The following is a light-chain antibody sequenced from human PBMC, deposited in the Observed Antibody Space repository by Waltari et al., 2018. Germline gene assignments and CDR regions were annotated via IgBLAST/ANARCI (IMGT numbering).Light chain of an antibody. CDR3: QVWDSSSEHPTVV. Sequence: SYVLTQPPSVSVAPGQTASISCGGDNIEFKSVHWYQQKPGQAPVLVVHDDRDRPSGGPDRFSGSNSGDTATLTITRVAAGDEADYFCQVWDSSSEHPTVVFGGGTKLTVL. CDR2: DDR. J-gene: IGLJ2*01. V-gene: IGLV3-21*02. CDR1: NIEFKS.